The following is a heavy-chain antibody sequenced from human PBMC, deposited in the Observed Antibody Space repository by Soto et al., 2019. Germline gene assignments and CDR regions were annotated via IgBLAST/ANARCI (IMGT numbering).Heavy chain of an antibody. J-gene: IGHJ6*02. CDR3: ARDDFGSAGMDV. V-gene: IGHV4-4*07. D-gene: IGHD3-10*01. CDR2: IYPSGTT. CDR1: GDSFSNSY. Sequence: SETLSLTCTVSGDSFSNSYWSWIRQPAGKGLEWIGRIYPSGTTNYNPSLKSRLTLSRGTSKNQFSLSLRSVTAADTAVYFCARDDFGSAGMDVWGQGTTVTVSS.